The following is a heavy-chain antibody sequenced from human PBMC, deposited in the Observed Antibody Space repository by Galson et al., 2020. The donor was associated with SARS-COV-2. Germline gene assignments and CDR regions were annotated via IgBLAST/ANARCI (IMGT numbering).Heavy chain of an antibody. CDR1: GFTFDDYT. D-gene: IGHD6-13*01. CDR3: AKDSQQLTTYVGYFDY. Sequence: GSLRLSCAASGFTFDDYTMHWVRQAPGKGLEWVSLISWDGGSTYYADSVKGRFTISRDNSKNSLYLQMNSLRTEDTALYYCAKDSQQLTTYVGYFDYWGQGTLVTVSS. J-gene: IGHJ4*02. CDR2: ISWDGGST. V-gene: IGHV3-43*01.